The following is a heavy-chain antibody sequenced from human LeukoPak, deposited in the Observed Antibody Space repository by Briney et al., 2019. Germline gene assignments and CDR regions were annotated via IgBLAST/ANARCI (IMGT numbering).Heavy chain of an antibody. V-gene: IGHV3-74*01. CDR1: GFTFSTYW. CDR2: IKGDGTST. D-gene: IGHD5-18*01. J-gene: IGHJ4*02. Sequence: GSLRLSCAASGFTFSTYWMHWVRQAPGKGLVWVSRIKGDGTSTFYADSVKGRFTISRDNAKNTLYLQMNSLRAEDTAMYYCASALGYSSTSMWGQGTLVTVSS. CDR3: ASALGYSSTSM.